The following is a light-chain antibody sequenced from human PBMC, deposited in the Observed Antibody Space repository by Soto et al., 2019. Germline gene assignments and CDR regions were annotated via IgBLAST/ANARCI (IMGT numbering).Light chain of an antibody. CDR1: QSVLYSSNNKNY. V-gene: IGKV4-1*01. CDR3: QQYYSTPWA. J-gene: IGKJ1*01. CDR2: WAS. Sequence: DIMMTHSPDSVTVSLGERATIDCKYRQSVLYSSNNKNYLAWYQQKLGQPPKLLIRWASTRESGVPDRFSGSGSGTDFTLTISSLQAEDVAVYYCQQYYSTPWAFGQGTKVDIK.